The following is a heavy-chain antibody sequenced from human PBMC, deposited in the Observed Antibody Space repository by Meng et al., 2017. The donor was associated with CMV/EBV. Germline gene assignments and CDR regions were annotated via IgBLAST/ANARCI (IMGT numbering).Heavy chain of an antibody. CDR1: GGTFSSYT. CDR2: IIPILGIA. V-gene: IGHV1-69*02. D-gene: IGHD3-22*01. J-gene: IGHJ4*02. Sequence: KISCKASGGTFSSYTISWVRQAPGQGLEWMGRIIPILGIANYAQKFQGRVTITADKSTSTAYMELSSLRSEDTAVYYCASDYYYDSSGYSSDYWGQGTLVTVSS. CDR3: ASDYYYDSSGYSSDY.